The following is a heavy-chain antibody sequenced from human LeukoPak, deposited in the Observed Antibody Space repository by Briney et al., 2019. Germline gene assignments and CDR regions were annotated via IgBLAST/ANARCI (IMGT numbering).Heavy chain of an antibody. V-gene: IGHV1-46*01. CDR2: INPSGGST. CDR1: GYTFTSYY. J-gene: IGHJ5*02. D-gene: IGHD1-26*01. CDR3: ARARIGNLRFDP. Sequence: ASVKASCKASGYTFTSYYMHWVRQAPGQGLEWMGIINPSGGSTSYAQKFQGRVTMTRNTSISTAYMELSSLRSEDTAVYYCARARIGNLRFDPWGQGTLVTVSS.